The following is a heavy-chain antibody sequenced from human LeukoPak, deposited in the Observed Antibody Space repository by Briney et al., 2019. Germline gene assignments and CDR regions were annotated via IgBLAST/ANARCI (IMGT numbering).Heavy chain of an antibody. CDR2: ISGSGGST. CDR3: ANEPQGTESYYFDY. J-gene: IGHJ4*02. Sequence: GGSLRLSCAASGFTFSSYAMSWVRQAPGKGLEWVSAISGSGGSTYYADSVKGRFTISRDNSKNTLYLQMNSQRAEDTAVYYCANEPQGTESYYFDYWGQGTLVTVSS. V-gene: IGHV3-23*01. D-gene: IGHD1-7*01. CDR1: GFTFSSYA.